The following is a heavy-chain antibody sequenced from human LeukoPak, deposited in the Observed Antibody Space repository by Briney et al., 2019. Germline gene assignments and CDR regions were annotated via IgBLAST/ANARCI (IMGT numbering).Heavy chain of an antibody. CDR1: GYTFTSYD. J-gene: IGHJ6*02. CDR2: MNPNSGNT. Sequence: APVKVSCKASGYTFTSYDINWVRQATGQGLEWMGWMNPNSGNTGYAQKFQGRVTMTRNTSISTAYMELSSLRSEDTAVYYCARPGGVPAASDYGMDVWGQGTTVTVSS. CDR3: ARPGGVPAASDYGMDV. V-gene: IGHV1-8*01. D-gene: IGHD2-2*01.